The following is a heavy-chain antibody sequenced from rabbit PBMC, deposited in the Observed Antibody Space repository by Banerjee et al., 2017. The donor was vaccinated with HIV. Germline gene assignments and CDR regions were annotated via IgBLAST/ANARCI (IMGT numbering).Heavy chain of an antibody. CDR2: IYLGSSGST. CDR3: ARDLAGVIGWNFDL. Sequence: QEQLKETGGGLVQPGGSLTLTCKASGFSFSNRYVMCWVRQAPGKGLEWIACIYLGSSGSTYYASWAKGRFTISRTSSTTVALQMTSLTAADTATYFCARDLAGVIGWNFDLWGQGTLVTVS. V-gene: IGHV1S45*01. D-gene: IGHD4-1*01. CDR1: GFSFSNRYV. J-gene: IGHJ4*01.